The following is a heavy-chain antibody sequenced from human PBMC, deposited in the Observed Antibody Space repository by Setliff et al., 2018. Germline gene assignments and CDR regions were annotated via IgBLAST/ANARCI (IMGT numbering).Heavy chain of an antibody. CDR2: INHSGSS. CDR3: ARYGTEYGDYEIPGDV. J-gene: IGHJ6*04. Sequence: SETLSLTCAVYGGSFSGYYWTWIRQPPGKGLEWIGEINHSGSSNNNPFLKGRVSISVDTSKKQFYLKLTSVTAADTAVYYCARYGTEYGDYEIPGDVWGKGTTVTVSS. CDR1: GGSFSGYY. V-gene: IGHV4-34*01. D-gene: IGHD4-17*01.